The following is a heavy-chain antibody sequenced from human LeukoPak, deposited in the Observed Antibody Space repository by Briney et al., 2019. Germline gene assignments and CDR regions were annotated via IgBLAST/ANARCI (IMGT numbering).Heavy chain of an antibody. CDR1: GGSLSPYY. CDR3: ARISGSNWYNERGAFDV. D-gene: IGHD6-13*01. V-gene: IGHV4-59*01. CDR2: ISYSGST. J-gene: IGHJ3*01. Sequence: PSQTLSLTCTVSGGSLSPYYWSWIRQSPGKGLEWIGYISYSGSTNSHPSLKSRVTISVDMSKPQFYLELSSVTAADTAVYYCARISGSNWYNERGAFDVWGQGTMVTVSS.